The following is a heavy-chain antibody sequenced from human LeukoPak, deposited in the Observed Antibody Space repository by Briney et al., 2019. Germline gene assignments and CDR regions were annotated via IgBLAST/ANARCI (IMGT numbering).Heavy chain of an antibody. CDR3: AKAQRTIRQYFYDGMDV. Sequence: GGSLRLSCAASGFTFSSYWMHWVRQPPGKGLVWVSRITSDGSGIGYADSVKGRFTISRDNSKNTLYLQMNSLRAEDTAVYFCAKAQRTIRQYFYDGMDVWGQGATVTVSS. J-gene: IGHJ6*02. V-gene: IGHV3-74*01. CDR1: GFTFSSYW. CDR2: ITSDGSGI. D-gene: IGHD3-9*01.